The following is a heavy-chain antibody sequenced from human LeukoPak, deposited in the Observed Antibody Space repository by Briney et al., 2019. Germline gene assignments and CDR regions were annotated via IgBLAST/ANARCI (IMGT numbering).Heavy chain of an antibody. CDR2: INHDGIST. CDR3: ARETDGGLDY. V-gene: IGHV3-64*01. D-gene: IGHD4-23*01. J-gene: IGHJ4*02. CDR1: GFTLSSYT. Sequence: GGSLRLSCGASGFTLSSYTMHWVRRAPGKGLECVSAINHDGISTYYASSVKGRFTISRDSSKSTLYLQMDSLRPEDMAIYYCARETDGGLDYWGQGTLVTVSS.